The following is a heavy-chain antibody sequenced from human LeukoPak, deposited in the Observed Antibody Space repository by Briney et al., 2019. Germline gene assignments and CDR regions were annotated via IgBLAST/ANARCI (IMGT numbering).Heavy chain of an antibody. J-gene: IGHJ4*02. CDR2: FDPEDGET. V-gene: IGHV1-24*01. Sequence: ASVKVSCKVSGYTLTELSMHWVRQAPGKGLEWMGGFDPEDGETIYEQKFQGRVTMTEDTSTDTAYMELSSLRSEDTAVYYCARDLGCSNQEGLDDYWGQGTLVTVSS. D-gene: IGHD3-16*01. CDR1: GYTLTELS. CDR3: ARDLGCSNQEGLDDY.